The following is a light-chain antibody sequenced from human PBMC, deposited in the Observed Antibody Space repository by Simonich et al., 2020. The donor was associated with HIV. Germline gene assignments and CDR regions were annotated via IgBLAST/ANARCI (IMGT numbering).Light chain of an antibody. CDR1: AVPKQY. V-gene: IGLV3-25*03. Sequence: SYELTQPPSVSVSPGQTARITCPGDAVPKQYAYWYQQKPGQAPVLVIYKDSERPSVIPERFSGSSSGTTVTLTISGVQAEDEADYYCQSADSSGTYVVFGGGTKLTVL. J-gene: IGLJ2*01. CDR3: QSADSSGTYVV. CDR2: KDS.